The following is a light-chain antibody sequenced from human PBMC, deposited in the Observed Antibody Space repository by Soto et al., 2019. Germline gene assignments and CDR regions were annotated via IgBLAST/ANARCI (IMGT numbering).Light chain of an antibody. J-gene: IGKJ1*01. V-gene: IGKV3-15*01. CDR2: GAS. CDR1: QSVSNN. CDR3: QQYNNWPRT. Sequence: EIVMTQSPATLAVSPGERATLSCRASQSVSNNLAWYQQKPGQAPRLLIYGASTRATGIPARISGSGSGTEFTLTITSLQSEDFAVYYCQQYNNWPRTFGQGTRWIS.